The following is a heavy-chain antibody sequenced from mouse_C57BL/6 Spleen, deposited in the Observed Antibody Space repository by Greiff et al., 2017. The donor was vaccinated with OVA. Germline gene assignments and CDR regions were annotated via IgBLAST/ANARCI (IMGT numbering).Heavy chain of an antibody. J-gene: IGHJ4*01. CDR1: GFTFTDYY. CDR3: ARGLPRALYAMDY. Sequence: VQLQQSGPVLVKPGPSVKISCKASGFTFTDYYMHWVKQSHGKSLEWIGLVYPYNGGPSYNQKFKGKATLTVDTSSSAAYLELNSLTSEDSAVYDCARGLPRALYAMDYWGQGTSVTVSS. D-gene: IGHD2-10*01. V-gene: IGHV1-36*01. CDR2: VYPYNGGP.